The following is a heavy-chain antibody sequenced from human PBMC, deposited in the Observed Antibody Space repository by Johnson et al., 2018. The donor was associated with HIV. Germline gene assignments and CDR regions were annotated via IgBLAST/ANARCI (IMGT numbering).Heavy chain of an antibody. J-gene: IGHJ3*02. CDR1: GFTFDDHG. V-gene: IGHV3-20*04. CDR2: INWNGGSK. Sequence: VQLVESGGGVVRPGGSLRLSCAASGFTFDDHGMSWVRQVPGKGLEWVSGINWNGGSKDYADSVKGRFTISRDNAKNSLYLQMNSLRAEDTALYYCAKETGTHSAFEIWGQGTVVTVSS. D-gene: IGHD3-10*01. CDR3: AKETGTHSAFEI.